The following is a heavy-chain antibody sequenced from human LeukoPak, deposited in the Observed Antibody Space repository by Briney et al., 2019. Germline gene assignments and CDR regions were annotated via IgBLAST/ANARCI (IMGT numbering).Heavy chain of an antibody. CDR3: AGGATGTKIDY. Sequence: GSSVKVSCKASGGTFSSYAISWVRQAPGQGVEWMGGIIPIFGTANYARKFHGRVTITTDESTSTAYMEVSRLRSDDTAVYYCAGGATGTKIDYWGQGTLVTVSS. D-gene: IGHD1-7*01. V-gene: IGHV1-69*05. J-gene: IGHJ4*02. CDR1: GGTFSSYA. CDR2: IIPIFGTA.